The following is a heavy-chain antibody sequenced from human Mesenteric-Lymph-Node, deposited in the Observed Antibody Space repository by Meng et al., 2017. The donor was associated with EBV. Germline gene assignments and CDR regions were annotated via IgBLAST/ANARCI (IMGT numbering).Heavy chain of an antibody. CDR3: ARGYGSGSYRYFDY. CDR1: GGSVNSGSYY. J-gene: IGHJ4*02. D-gene: IGHD3-10*01. CDR2: IFSSGST. Sequence: QVKMKESGPGLVKPSWTLSLTCPVSGGSVNSGSYYWSWIRQPPWKGLQWIGYIFSSGSTNYNPSFKSRVTISVDMSKNHFSLRLTSVTPADTAVYYCARGYGSGSYRYFDYWGQGTLVTVSS. V-gene: IGHV4-61*03.